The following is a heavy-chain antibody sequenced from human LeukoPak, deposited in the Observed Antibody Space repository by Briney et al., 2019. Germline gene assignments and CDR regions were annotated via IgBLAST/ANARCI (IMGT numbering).Heavy chain of an antibody. Sequence: GRSLRLSCAASGFTFSSYAMHWVRQAPGKGLEWVAVISYDGSNKYYADSVKGRFTISRDNSKNTLYLQMNGLRAEDTAVYYAVVPAFYWGQGTLVTVSS. J-gene: IGHJ4*02. CDR2: ISYDGSNK. V-gene: IGHV3-30*04. D-gene: IGHD2-2*01. CDR1: GFTFSSYA. CDR3: VVPAFY.